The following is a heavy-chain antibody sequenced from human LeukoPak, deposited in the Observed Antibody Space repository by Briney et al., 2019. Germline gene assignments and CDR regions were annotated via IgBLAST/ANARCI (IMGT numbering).Heavy chain of an antibody. CDR1: GYRFNVYD. J-gene: IGHJ3*01. D-gene: IGHD4-23*01. Sequence: ASLKVSCKTSGYRFNVYDILWVRQAPERGRGCGGWISTYTGRANYAQKFQGRVSMITDTSTSTAYLELTNLTSSDTGLYYCARADGTNSGTNAFDVWGLGTMVTVAS. V-gene: IGHV1-18*01. CDR3: ARADGTNSGTNAFDV. CDR2: ISTYTGRA.